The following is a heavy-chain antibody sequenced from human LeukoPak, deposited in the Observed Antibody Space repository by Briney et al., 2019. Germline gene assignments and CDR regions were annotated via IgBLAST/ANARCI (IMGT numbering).Heavy chain of an antibody. Sequence: GGSLRLPCAASGFTFSSYAMHWVRQAPGKGLEFVSSMTSNGDTTFYADSVKGRFTISRDNSKDTLYLQMGSLRAEDMAVYYCARVCSSTSCYTGAFDYWGQGTPVTVSS. V-gene: IGHV3-64*02. J-gene: IGHJ4*02. CDR1: GFTFSSYA. D-gene: IGHD2-2*02. CDR2: MTSNGDTT. CDR3: ARVCSSTSCYTGAFDY.